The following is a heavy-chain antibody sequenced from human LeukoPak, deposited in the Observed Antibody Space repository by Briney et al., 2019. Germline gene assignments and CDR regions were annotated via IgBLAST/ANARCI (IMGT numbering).Heavy chain of an antibody. J-gene: IGHJ4*02. CDR2: ISWNSGSI. D-gene: IGHD2-15*01. V-gene: IGHV3-9*01. Sequence: GGSLRLSCAVSGFTFEDYAMHWVRQAPGKGLVWVAAISWNSGSINYADSVKGRFTISRDNAKNSLYLQMNSLRAEDTAFYYCVKERGRTGYFDYWGQGTLVTVSS. CDR1: GFTFEDYA. CDR3: VKERGRTGYFDY.